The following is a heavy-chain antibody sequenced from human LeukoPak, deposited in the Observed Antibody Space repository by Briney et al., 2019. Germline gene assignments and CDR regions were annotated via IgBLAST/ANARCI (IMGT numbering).Heavy chain of an antibody. CDR3: ARAPYGDYGMDV. V-gene: IGHV3-48*04. D-gene: IGHD4-17*01. J-gene: IGHJ6*02. CDR1: GFGFSIYS. CDR2: ISSSGSTI. Sequence: GGSLRLSCAASGFGFSIYSVNWVRQAPGKGLEWVSYISSSGSTIYYADSVKGRFTISRDNAKNSLYLQMNSLRAEDTAVYYCARAPYGDYGMDVWGQGTTVTVSS.